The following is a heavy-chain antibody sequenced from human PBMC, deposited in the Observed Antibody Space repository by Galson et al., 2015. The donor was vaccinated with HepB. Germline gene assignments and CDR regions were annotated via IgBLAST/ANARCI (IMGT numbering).Heavy chain of an antibody. D-gene: IGHD4-17*01. CDR3: AREPPTVTND. J-gene: IGHJ4*02. V-gene: IGHV3-48*02. Sequence: SLRLSCAASGFTFSTYSMNWVRQAPGKGLEWVSYISMSSRTTYYADSVKGRFTISRDNAKNSLYLQMNSLRDEDTAVYYCAREPPTVTNDWGQGTLVTVSS. CDR2: ISMSSRTT. CDR1: GFTFSTYS.